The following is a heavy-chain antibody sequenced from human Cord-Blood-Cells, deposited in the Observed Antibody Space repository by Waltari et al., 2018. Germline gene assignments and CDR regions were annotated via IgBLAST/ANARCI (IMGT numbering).Heavy chain of an antibody. CDR2: IYYSGST. D-gene: IGHD2-15*01. Sequence: QLQLQESGPGLVKPSETLSLTCTVSGGSISSSSYYWGWIRQPPGKGLEWIGSIYYSGSTYYNPSPKSRVTISVDTSKNQFSLKLSSVTAADTAVYYCARQYCSGGSCYEYFQHWGQGTLVTVSS. CDR3: ARQYCSGGSCYEYFQH. J-gene: IGHJ1*01. V-gene: IGHV4-39*01. CDR1: GGSISSSSYY.